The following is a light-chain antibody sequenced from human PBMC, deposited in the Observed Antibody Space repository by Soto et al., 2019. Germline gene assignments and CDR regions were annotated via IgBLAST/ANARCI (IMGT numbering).Light chain of an antibody. V-gene: IGKV2-28*01. CDR2: LGS. Sequence: DIVMTQSPLSLPVTPGEPASISCRSSQSLLHSSGYNHLDLYLQKPGQSPQLLIHLGSNRASGVNDRLSGSGSGTDLTLKISRVEAEDVGLYYCMQALQPPVTFGGVTKLEIK. J-gene: IGKJ4*01. CDR1: QSLLHSSGYNH. CDR3: MQALQPPVT.